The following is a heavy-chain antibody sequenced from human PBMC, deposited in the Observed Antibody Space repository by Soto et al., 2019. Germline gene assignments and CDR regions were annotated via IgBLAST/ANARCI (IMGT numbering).Heavy chain of an antibody. CDR1: GFTFDDYA. J-gene: IGHJ3*02. V-gene: IGHV3-9*01. D-gene: IGHD4-17*01. CDR2: ISWNSGSI. CDR3: AKDLTTVTPSGAFDI. Sequence: GGSLRLSCAASGFTFDDYAMHWVRQAPGKGLEWVSGISWNSGSIGYADSVKGRFTISRDNAKNSLYLQMNSLRAEDTALYYCAKDLTTVTPSGAFDIWGQGTMVTVSS.